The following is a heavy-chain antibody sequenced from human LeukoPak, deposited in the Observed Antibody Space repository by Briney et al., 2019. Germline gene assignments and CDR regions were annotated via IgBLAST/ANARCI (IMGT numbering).Heavy chain of an antibody. Sequence: GESLKISCKGSGYSFTSYWIGWVRQMPGKGLEWMGIIYLGDSDTRYSPSFQGQVTISAGKSISTAYLQWSSLKASDTAMYYCARQSLSYYYGSGSYRHYYYYYMDVWGKGTTVTVSS. J-gene: IGHJ6*03. CDR2: IYLGDSDT. CDR3: ARQSLSYYYGSGSYRHYYYYYMDV. CDR1: GYSFTSYW. D-gene: IGHD3-10*01. V-gene: IGHV5-51*01.